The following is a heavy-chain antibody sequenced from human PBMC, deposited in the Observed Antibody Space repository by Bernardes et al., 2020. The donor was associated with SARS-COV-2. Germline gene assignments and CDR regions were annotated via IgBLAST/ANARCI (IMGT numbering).Heavy chain of an antibody. CDR3: ARAHRITIFGVVRYFDY. V-gene: IGHV4-31*03. CDR1: GGSISSGGYY. J-gene: IGHJ4*02. Sequence: SDTLSLTCTVSGGSISSGGYYWSWIRQHPGKGLEWIGYIYYSGSTYCNPSLKSRVTISVDTSKNQFSLKLSSVTAADTAVYYCARAHRITIFGVVRYFDYWGQGTLVTVSS. D-gene: IGHD3-3*01. CDR2: IYYSGST.